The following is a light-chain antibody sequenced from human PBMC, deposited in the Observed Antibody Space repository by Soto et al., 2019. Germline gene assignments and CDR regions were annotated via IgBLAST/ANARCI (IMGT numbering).Light chain of an antibody. CDR1: QAVNTR. CDR2: LAS. V-gene: IGKV3-11*01. CDR3: HQRQSWPRT. Sequence: EIVLTQSPATLSSFPGDRVTISCRASQAVNTRLAWYQHKPGQAPRLLIYLASNRADGVPARFSGSGSGTDFTLTISDVEPEDFAVDYFHQRQSWPRTFGQGTTVDSK. J-gene: IGKJ1*01.